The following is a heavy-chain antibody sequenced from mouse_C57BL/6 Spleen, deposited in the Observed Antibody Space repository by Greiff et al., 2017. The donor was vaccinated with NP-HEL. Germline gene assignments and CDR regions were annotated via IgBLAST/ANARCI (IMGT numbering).Heavy chain of an antibody. D-gene: IGHD2-4*01. Sequence: VQLQQSGPELVKPGASVKMSCKASGYTFTDYNMHWVKQSHGKSLEWIGYINPNNGGTSYNQKFKGKATLTVNKSSSTAYMELRSLTSEDSAVYYCAREKGDYDQGAWFAYWGQGTLVTVSA. CDR2: INPNNGGT. CDR1: GYTFTDYN. CDR3: AREKGDYDQGAWFAY. J-gene: IGHJ3*01. V-gene: IGHV1-22*01.